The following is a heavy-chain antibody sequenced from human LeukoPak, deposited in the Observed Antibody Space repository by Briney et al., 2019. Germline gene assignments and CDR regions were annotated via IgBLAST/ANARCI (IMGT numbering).Heavy chain of an antibody. J-gene: IGHJ5*02. D-gene: IGHD2/OR15-2a*01. V-gene: IGHV4-39*07. Sequence: SETLSLTCGVSSEFFTGYYWDWIRQPPGKGLEWIGSIYYSGSTYYNPSLKSRVTISVDTSKNQFSLKLSSVTAADTAVYYCARDNMSHWFDPWGQGTLVTVSS. CDR1: SEFFTGYY. CDR3: ARDNMSHWFDP. CDR2: IYYSGST.